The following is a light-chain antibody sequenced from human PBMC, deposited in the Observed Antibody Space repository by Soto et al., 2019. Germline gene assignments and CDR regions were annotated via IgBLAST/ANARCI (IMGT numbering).Light chain of an antibody. Sequence: QSALTQPASVSGSPGQSITISCTGTSSDIGGYNYVSWYQQHPDKAPKLMIYEVNNRPSGVSNRFYGSKSGNTASLTISGLQAEDESDYYCSSYTSSTTPSVIFGGGTQLTVL. CDR1: SSDIGGYNY. V-gene: IGLV2-14*01. CDR3: SSYTSSTTPSVI. J-gene: IGLJ2*01. CDR2: EVN.